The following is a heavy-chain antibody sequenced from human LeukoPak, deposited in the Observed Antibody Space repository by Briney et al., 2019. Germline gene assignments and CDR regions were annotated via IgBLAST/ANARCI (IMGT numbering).Heavy chain of an antibody. D-gene: IGHD2-15*01. CDR3: ARTTEGYCRGRSCYSYYYYMDV. J-gene: IGHJ6*03. CDR2: IYHSGNT. CDR1: SYSISSGYY. V-gene: IGHV4-38-2*02. Sequence: PSETLSLTCTVSSYSISSGYYWGWIRQPPGEGLEWIGNIYHSGNTYYKPSLKSRVTISVDTSRNQFSPKLSSVTAADTAVYYCARTTEGYCRGRSCYSYYYYMDVWGKGTTVTVSS.